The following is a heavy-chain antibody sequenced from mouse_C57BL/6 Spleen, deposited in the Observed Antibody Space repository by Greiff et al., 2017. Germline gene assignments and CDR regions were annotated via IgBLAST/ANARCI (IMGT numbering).Heavy chain of an antibody. CDR1: GYTFTDYN. V-gene: IGHV1-22*01. Sequence: VQLQQSGPELVKPGASVKMSCKASGYTFTDYNMHWVKQSHGKSLEWIGYINPNNGGTSYNQKFKGKATLTVNKSSSTAYMELRSLTSEDSAVYYCARKEYYSNPYAMDYWGQGTSVTVSS. CDR3: ARKEYYSNPYAMDY. D-gene: IGHD2-5*01. CDR2: INPNNGGT. J-gene: IGHJ4*01.